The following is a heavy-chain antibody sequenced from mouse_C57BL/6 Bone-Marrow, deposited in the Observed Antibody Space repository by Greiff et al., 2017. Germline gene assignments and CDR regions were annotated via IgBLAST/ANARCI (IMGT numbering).Heavy chain of an antibody. CDR1: GFSLSTFGLG. CDR2: IWWDDDN. D-gene: IGHD2-3*01. Sequence: QVTLKVSGPGILQPSQTLSLTCSFSGFSLSTFGLGVGWIRQPSGKGLEWLAHIWWDDDNYHNPALKSRLTISKDTSKNQVFLKIANVDTADTATYYCARSRADGYYVFWYFDVWGTGTTVTVSS. J-gene: IGHJ1*03. V-gene: IGHV8-8*01. CDR3: ARSRADGYYVFWYFDV.